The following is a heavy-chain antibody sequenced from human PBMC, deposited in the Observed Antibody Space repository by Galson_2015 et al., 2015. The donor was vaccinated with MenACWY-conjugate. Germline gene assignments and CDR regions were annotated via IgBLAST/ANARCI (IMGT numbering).Heavy chain of an antibody. V-gene: IGHV5-51*01. Sequence: QSGAQVKKPGESLLISWTGSGSSFADYWFGWVRQLPGKGLEWLGFISPSASGPCYRPSFQCQVTISADKAYSTAYLQWSSTQASDTAMYFCASCDCSGGSCKLPCRTFDYWGQGTLVTVSS. CDR3: ASCDCSGGSCKLPCRTFDY. CDR1: GSSFADYW. CDR2: ISPSASGP. D-gene: IGHD2-15*01. J-gene: IGHJ4*02.